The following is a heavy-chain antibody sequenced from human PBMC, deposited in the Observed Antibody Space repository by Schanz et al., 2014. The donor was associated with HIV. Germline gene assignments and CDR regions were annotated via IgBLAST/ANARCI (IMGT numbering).Heavy chain of an antibody. V-gene: IGHV3-23*04. CDR2: ITGSSDHT. J-gene: IGHJ4*02. Sequence: VHLVESGGGVVQPGRSLRLSWVGSGFIFSSYGMHWVRQAPGKGLEWVSTITGSSDHTFYADSLKGRFTISRDNSKNTVYLQMYSLRAEDTALYYCARDDAVGGGYNDFWGQGTLVTVSS. CDR3: ARDDAVGGGYNDF. CDR1: GFIFSSYG. D-gene: IGHD6-19*01.